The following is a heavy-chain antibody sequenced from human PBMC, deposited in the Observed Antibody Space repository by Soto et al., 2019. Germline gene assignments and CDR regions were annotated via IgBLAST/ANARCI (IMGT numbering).Heavy chain of an antibody. CDR3: ARNTPAISISDH. CDR2: IYYSGST. D-gene: IGHD2-15*01. Sequence: PSETLSLTCTVSGGSISSSSYYWGWIRQPPGKGLEWIGSIYYSGSTYYNPSLKSRVTISVDTSKNQFSLKLSSVTAADTAVYYCARNTPAISISDHWGQGTLVTVS. V-gene: IGHV4-39*01. J-gene: IGHJ4*02. CDR1: GGSISSSSYY.